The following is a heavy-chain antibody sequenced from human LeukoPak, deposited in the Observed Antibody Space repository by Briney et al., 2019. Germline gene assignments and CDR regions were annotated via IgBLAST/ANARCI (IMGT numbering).Heavy chain of an antibody. Sequence: GGSLRLSCAASGFTVSSSYLSWVRQAPGKGLEWVSVLYRGGSTYYADSVKGRFTISRDSSKNTLYLQMNSLRAEDTAVYYCVKDAGFSHRLLDYWGQGTLVTVSS. CDR3: VKDAGFSHRLLDY. CDR1: GFTVSSSY. D-gene: IGHD3-3*01. CDR2: LYRGGST. V-gene: IGHV3-53*01. J-gene: IGHJ4*02.